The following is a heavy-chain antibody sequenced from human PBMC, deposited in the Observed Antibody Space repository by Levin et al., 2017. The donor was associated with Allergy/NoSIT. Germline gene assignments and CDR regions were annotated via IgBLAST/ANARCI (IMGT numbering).Heavy chain of an antibody. CDR1: GASISSHY. CDR2: IFYSGST. CDR3: ARDLYGANSGPFDV. D-gene: IGHD4-23*01. Sequence: SQTLSLPCSVSGASISSHYWSWIRQPPGKGLEWIGYIFYSGSTKYNPSLKSRVTMSVDTSKNQFSLRLSSVTAADTAVYYCARDLYGANSGPFDVWGQGTMVTVSS. V-gene: IGHV4-59*11. J-gene: IGHJ3*01.